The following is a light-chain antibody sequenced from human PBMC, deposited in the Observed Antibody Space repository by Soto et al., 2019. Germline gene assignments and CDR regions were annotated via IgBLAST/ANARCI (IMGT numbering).Light chain of an antibody. J-gene: IGLJ2*01. CDR3: CSSAGNTTVV. Sequence: QSALTQPASVSGSPGQSITISCTGTSSDVGNYNLVSWYQQHPGKAPKLMIYEVTKRPSGVCYRFSASKSANTASLTISGLQAEDEADLYCCSSAGNTTVVFGGGTKLTVL. V-gene: IGLV2-23*02. CDR1: SSDVGNYNL. CDR2: EVT.